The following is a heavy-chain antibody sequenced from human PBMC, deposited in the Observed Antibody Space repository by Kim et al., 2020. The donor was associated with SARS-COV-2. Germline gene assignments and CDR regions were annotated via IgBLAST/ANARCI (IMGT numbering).Heavy chain of an antibody. Sequence: TDYAAPVKGRFTISRDDSKNTLYLQMNSLKTEDTAVYYCTTWSVYYGMDVWGQGTTVTVSS. J-gene: IGHJ6*02. CDR2: T. CDR3: TTWSVYYGMDV. V-gene: IGHV3-15*01.